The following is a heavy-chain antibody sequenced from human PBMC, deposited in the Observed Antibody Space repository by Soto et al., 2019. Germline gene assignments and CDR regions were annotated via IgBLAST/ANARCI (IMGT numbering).Heavy chain of an antibody. D-gene: IGHD2-21*02. CDR2: INPSGGST. Sequence: GASVKVSCKASGYTFTSYYMHWVRQAPGQGLEWMGIINPSGGSTSYAQKFQGRVTMTRDTSTSTVYMELSSLRSEDTAVYYCARDLERGLVVTAIMEFGAFDIWGQGIMVTVSS. CDR3: ARDLERGLVVTAIMEFGAFDI. CDR1: GYTFTSYY. V-gene: IGHV1-46*01. J-gene: IGHJ3*02.